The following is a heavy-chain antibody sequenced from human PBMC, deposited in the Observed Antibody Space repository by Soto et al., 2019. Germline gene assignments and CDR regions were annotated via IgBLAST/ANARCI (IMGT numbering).Heavy chain of an antibody. CDR3: AGLLWFGELFWFDP. V-gene: IGHV4-39*01. Sequence: SETLSLTCTVSGGSISSSSYYRGWIRQPPGKGLEWIGSIYYSGSTYYNPSLKSRVTISVDTSKNQFSLKLSSVTAADTAVYYCAGLLWFGELFWFDPWGQGTLVTVSS. J-gene: IGHJ5*02. CDR2: IYYSGST. D-gene: IGHD3-10*01. CDR1: GGSISSSSYY.